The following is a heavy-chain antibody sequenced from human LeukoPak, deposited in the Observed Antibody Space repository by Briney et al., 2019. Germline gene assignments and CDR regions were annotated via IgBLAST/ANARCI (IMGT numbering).Heavy chain of an antibody. D-gene: IGHD3-16*01. Sequence: GASLKDSCKTSGYTLTDQYLHWVRQAPGQGLEWMGWINHHSGGTKSAQKIQGRVIMARDTSISAAYMELRSLSSDDTAVYYCARGRQLHLGELFPFAEFFQHWGQGTLVTVFS. J-gene: IGHJ1*01. CDR3: ARGRQLHLGELFPFAEFFQH. V-gene: IGHV1-2*02. CDR2: INHHSGGT. CDR1: GYTLTDQY.